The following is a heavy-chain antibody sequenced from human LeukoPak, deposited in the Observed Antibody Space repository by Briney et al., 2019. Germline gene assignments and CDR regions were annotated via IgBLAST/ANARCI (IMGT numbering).Heavy chain of an antibody. Sequence: ASETLSLTCAVYGGSFSGYYWSWIRQPPGKGLEWIGEINHSGSTNYNPSLKSRVTISVDTSKNQFSLKLSSVTAADTAVYYCARGRMFGELFPVSGNWFDPWGQGTLVTVSS. CDR3: ARGRMFGELFPVSGNWFDP. D-gene: IGHD3-10*02. V-gene: IGHV4-34*01. CDR2: INHSGST. J-gene: IGHJ5*02. CDR1: GGSFSGYY.